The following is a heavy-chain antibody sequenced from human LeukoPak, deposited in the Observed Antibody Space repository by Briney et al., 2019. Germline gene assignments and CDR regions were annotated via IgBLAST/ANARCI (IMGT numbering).Heavy chain of an antibody. CDR1: GFTFSSRW. J-gene: IGHJ4*02. CDR3: HPLGYTSN. V-gene: IGHV3-74*01. D-gene: IGHD6-19*01. CDR2: VKSDGST. Sequence: PGGSLRLSCAVSGFTSGFTFSSRWMHWVRQAPGKGLVWVSFVKSDGSTNYADSVKGRFTVSRDNAKNTLYLQMNNLRVEDTALYFCHPLGYTSNWGQGTLVTVSS.